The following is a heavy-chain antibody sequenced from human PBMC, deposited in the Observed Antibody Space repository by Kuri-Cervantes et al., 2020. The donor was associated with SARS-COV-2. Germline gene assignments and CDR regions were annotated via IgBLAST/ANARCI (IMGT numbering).Heavy chain of an antibody. V-gene: IGHV4-59*11. CDR1: GGPISSHY. J-gene: IGHJ4*02. CDR3: ARDLGGSNYGGGDY. Sequence: SETLSLTCTVSGGPISSHYWSWIRQPPGKGLEWIGYIYYSGSTNYNPSLKSRVTISVDTSKNQFSLKLSSVTAADTAVYYCARDLGGSNYGGGDYWGQGTLVTVSS. D-gene: IGHD4-23*01. CDR2: IYYSGST.